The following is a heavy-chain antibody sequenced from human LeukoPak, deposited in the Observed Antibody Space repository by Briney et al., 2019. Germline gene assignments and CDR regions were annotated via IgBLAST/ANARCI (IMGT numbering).Heavy chain of an antibody. CDR1: GGSFSGYY. CDR3: ARRGEWELNFDY. Sequence: SETLSLTCAVYGGSFSGYYWSWIRQPPGKGLEWIGEINHSGSTNYNPSLKSRVTISVDTSKNQFSLKLSSVTAADTAVYYCARRGEWELNFDYWGQGTLVTVSS. D-gene: IGHD1-26*01. CDR2: INHSGST. J-gene: IGHJ4*02. V-gene: IGHV4-34*01.